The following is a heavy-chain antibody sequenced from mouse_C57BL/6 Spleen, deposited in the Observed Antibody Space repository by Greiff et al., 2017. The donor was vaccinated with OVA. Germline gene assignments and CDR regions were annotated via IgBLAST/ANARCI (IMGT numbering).Heavy chain of an antibody. V-gene: IGHV1-22*01. Sequence: VQLQQSGPELVKPGASVKMSCQASGYTFTDYNMHWVKQSHGKSLAWIGYINPNNGGTSYNQKFKGKATLTVNKSSSTAYMELRSLTSEDSAVYYCARSDYGSRNWYFDVWGTGTTVTVSS. CDR2: INPNNGGT. J-gene: IGHJ1*03. D-gene: IGHD1-1*01. CDR3: ARSDYGSRNWYFDV. CDR1: GYTFTDYN.